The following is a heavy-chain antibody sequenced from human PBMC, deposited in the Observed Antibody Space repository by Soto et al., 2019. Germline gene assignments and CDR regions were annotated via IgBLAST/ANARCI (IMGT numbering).Heavy chain of an antibody. J-gene: IGHJ4*02. D-gene: IGHD3-3*01. CDR2: IDHIGRT. CDR3: ARLHDYDFWIAYLDS. CDR1: RGSISSNNW. Sequence: QVHLQESGPGLVKPSGTLSLTCVVSRGSISSNNWWSWVRLPPGKGLEWMGEIDHIGRTRYNPALESRVTMSVDKPKKQFSPRLTSVTAADTAVYYCARLHDYDFWIAYLDSWGQGTLVTVSS. V-gene: IGHV4-4*02.